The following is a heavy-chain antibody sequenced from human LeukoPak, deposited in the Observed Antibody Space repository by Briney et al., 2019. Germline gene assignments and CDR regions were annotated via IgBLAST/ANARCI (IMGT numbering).Heavy chain of an antibody. CDR1: GGSIGRYY. J-gene: IGHJ4*02. CDR2: IHYSGST. CDR3: AREWSAFDY. D-gene: IGHD2-15*01. V-gene: IGHV4-59*13. Sequence: KPSETLSLTCSVSGGSIGRYYWSWIRQPPGKGLEWIGYIHYSGSTNYNPFLKSRVTISVDTSKNQLSLRVRSVIAADTAVYYCAREWSAFDYWGQGTLVTVSS.